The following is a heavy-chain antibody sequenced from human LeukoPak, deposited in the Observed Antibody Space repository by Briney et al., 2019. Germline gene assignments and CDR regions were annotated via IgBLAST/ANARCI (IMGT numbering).Heavy chain of an antibody. CDR1: GFTFSSYG. D-gene: IGHD6-13*01. Sequence: GGSLRLSCAASGFTFSSYGMHWVRQAPGKGLEWVAFIRYVGSNKYYADSVKGRFTISRDNSKNTLYLQMNSLRAEDTAVYYCAKGSSWCLDSWGQGTLVTVSS. V-gene: IGHV3-30*02. CDR2: IRYVGSNK. CDR3: AKGSSWCLDS. J-gene: IGHJ4*02.